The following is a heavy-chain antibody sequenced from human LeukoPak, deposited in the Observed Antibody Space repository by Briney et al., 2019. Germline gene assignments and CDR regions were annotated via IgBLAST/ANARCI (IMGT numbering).Heavy chain of an antibody. CDR2: VNRDGSET. CDR1: GFALSSHW. V-gene: IGHV3-7*03. J-gene: IGHJ6*02. Sequence: GGSLRLSCAAPGFALSSHWMTWVRQVPGRGPEWVANVNRDGSETYYLDSVKGRFTISKDNAKNSLYLQMNSLRAEDTALYHCARNNGMDVWGQGTTVIVSS. CDR3: ARNNGMDV.